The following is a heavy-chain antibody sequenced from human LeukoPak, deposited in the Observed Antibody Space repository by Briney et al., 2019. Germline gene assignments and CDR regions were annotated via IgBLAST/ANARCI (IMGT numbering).Heavy chain of an antibody. Sequence: PGGSLRLSCAVFEFTVSSNYMSWVRQAPGEGLEWVSVIYSGAGTHYADSVKGRFTISRDNSKNTLYLQMNSLRVEDTAVYYCARGSSGYSFDYWGQGTLVTVSS. CDR1: EFTVSSNY. V-gene: IGHV3-53*01. J-gene: IGHJ4*02. D-gene: IGHD3-22*01. CDR3: ARGSSGYSFDY. CDR2: IYSGAGT.